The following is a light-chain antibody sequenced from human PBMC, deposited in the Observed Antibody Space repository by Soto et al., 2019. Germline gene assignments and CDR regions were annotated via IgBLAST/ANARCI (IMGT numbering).Light chain of an antibody. CDR1: QSITRY. J-gene: IGKJ1*01. V-gene: IGKV1-6*01. CDR3: LQDINYPWT. Sequence: IQMTQSPSSLSASLGDRVAITCRASQSITRYINWYQQKAGKGPTVLIYAAVSLQSGVPSRFSGSGSGTDFTLAISSLQPEDSATYYCLQDINYPWTFGQGTKVDI. CDR2: AAV.